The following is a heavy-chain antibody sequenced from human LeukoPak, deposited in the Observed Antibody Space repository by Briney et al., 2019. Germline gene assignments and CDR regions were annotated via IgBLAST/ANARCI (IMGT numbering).Heavy chain of an antibody. Sequence: PSETLSLTCAVCDGSFSGYYWSWIRQPPGKGLEWIGEINHSGSTNYNPSLKSRVTISVDTSKNQFSLKLSSVTAADTAVYYCASREMATIDIGGQGTMVTVSS. D-gene: IGHD5-24*01. V-gene: IGHV4-34*01. CDR2: INHSGST. CDR1: DGSFSGYY. J-gene: IGHJ4*02. CDR3: ASREMATIDI.